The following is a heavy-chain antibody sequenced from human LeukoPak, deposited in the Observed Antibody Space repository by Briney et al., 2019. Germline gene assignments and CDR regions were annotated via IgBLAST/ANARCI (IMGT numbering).Heavy chain of an antibody. CDR1: GYSFTSYW. CDR2: IYPGDSDT. Sequence: GESLKISCKGSGYSFTSYWIGWVRQMPGKGLEWMGIIYPGDSDTRYSPSFQGQVTISADKSISTAYLQWSSLKASDTAMYYCARLAYCGGDCYVPLGAFDIWGQGTMVTVSS. V-gene: IGHV5-51*01. J-gene: IGHJ3*02. D-gene: IGHD2-21*01. CDR3: ARLAYCGGDCYVPLGAFDI.